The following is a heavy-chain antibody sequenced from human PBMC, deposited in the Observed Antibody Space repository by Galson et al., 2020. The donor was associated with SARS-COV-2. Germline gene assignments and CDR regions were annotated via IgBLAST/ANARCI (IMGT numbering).Heavy chain of an antibody. V-gene: IGHV5-51*01. CDR1: GYTFSNFW. J-gene: IGHJ4*02. D-gene: IGHD3-9*01. CDR2: IYPGDSDT. CDR3: ARISPIMLAGYPEY. Sequence: HGESLKISCQGSGYTFSNFWLGWVRQMPGKGLEWMGIIYPGDSDTRYSPSFQGQVTISVDKSISTAYLQLKASDTAIYYCARISPIMLAGYPEYWGQGTLVTVSA.